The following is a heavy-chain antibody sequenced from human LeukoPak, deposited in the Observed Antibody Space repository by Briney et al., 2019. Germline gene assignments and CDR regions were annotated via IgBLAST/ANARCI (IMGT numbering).Heavy chain of an antibody. Sequence: PGGSLRLSCAASGFTFRSYAMNWVRQAPGKGLEWVSYISSSSSTIYYADSVKGRFTISRDNAKNSLYLQMNSLRAEDTAVYYCARARLTTVTTPHYWGQGTLVTVSS. CDR3: ARARLTTVTTPHY. J-gene: IGHJ4*02. V-gene: IGHV3-48*04. CDR1: GFTFRSYA. D-gene: IGHD4-17*01. CDR2: ISSSSSTI.